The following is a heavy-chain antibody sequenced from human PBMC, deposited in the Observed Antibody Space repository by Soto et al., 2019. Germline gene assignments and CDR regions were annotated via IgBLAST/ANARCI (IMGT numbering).Heavy chain of an antibody. D-gene: IGHD2-15*01. CDR3: ACYCEGGSCYNC. V-gene: IGHV1-8*01. CDR1: GYTFTSYD. Sequence: QVQLVQSGAEVKKPGASVKVSCKASGYTFTSYDINWVRQAPGQGPEWMGWMNPNSGNTGYAQKFQGRVNMTRDTSINTAYMELTSLRSEDTAVYYCACYCEGGSCYNCWGQGTLVTV. J-gene: IGHJ4*02. CDR2: MNPNSGNT.